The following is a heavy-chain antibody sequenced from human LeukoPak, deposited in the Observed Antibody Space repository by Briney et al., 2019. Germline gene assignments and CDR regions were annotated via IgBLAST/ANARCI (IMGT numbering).Heavy chain of an antibody. Sequence: GESLKISGKGSGYSFTSYWISWVRQMPGKGLEWMGRIDPSDSYTNYSPSFQGHVTISADKSISTAYLQWSSLKASDTAMYYCARQTFNTMVRGVAFDYWGQGTLVTVSS. CDR2: IDPSDSYT. J-gene: IGHJ4*02. V-gene: IGHV5-10-1*01. D-gene: IGHD3-10*01. CDR1: GYSFTSYW. CDR3: ARQTFNTMVRGVAFDY.